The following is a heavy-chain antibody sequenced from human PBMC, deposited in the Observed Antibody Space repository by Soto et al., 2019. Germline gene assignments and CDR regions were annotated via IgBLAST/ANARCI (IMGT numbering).Heavy chain of an antibody. D-gene: IGHD2-21*02. CDR3: CVIVVVTAIPGLDP. V-gene: IGHV3-30*03. CDR1: GLTFSSYG. CDR2: ISYDGSNK. Sequence: PGGSLRLSCAASGLTFSSYGMHWVRQAPGKGLEWVAVISYDGSNKYYADSVKGRFTISRDNSKNTLYLQMNSLRAEDTAVYYCCVIVVVTAIPGLDPWGQGTLVTVSS. J-gene: IGHJ5*02.